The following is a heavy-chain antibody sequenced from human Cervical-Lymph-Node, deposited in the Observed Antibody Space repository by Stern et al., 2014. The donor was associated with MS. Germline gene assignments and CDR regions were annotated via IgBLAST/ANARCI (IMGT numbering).Heavy chain of an antibody. CDR2: ISYDGSKA. Sequence: VQLVESGGGVVQPGRALRLSCAATGFTFSSYAMPWVRQAPGKGLEWLAVISYDGSKAYYTESVKGRFTVSRDNSKNTLFLQVSRLRPEDTAEYYCARDLVWFGELDWGAMDVWGHGTTVTVSS. V-gene: IGHV3-30-3*01. CDR3: ARDLVWFGELDWGAMDV. J-gene: IGHJ6*02. CDR1: GFTFSSYA. D-gene: IGHD3-10*01.